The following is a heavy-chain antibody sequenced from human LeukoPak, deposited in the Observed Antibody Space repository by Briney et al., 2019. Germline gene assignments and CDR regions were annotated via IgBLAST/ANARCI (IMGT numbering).Heavy chain of an antibody. CDR3: TTDGTTVTTVDAFDI. V-gene: IGHV3-15*01. CDR1: GLTFSNAW. D-gene: IGHD4-11*01. CDR2: IKSKTDGGTT. Sequence: PGGSLRLSCAASGLTFSNAWMSWVRQAPGKGLEWVGRIKSKTDGGTTDYAAPVKGRFTISRDDSKNTLYLQMNSLKTEDTAVYYCTTDGTTVTTVDAFDIWGQGTMVTVSS. J-gene: IGHJ3*02.